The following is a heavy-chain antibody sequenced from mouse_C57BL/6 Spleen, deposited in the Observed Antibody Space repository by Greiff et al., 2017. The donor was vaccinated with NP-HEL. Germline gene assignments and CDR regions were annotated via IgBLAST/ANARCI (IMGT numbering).Heavy chain of an antibody. D-gene: IGHD2-1*01. CDR2: ISYDGSN. Sequence: EVQLQQSGPGLVKPSQSLSLTCSVTGYSITSGYYWNWIRQFPGNKLEWMGYISYDGSNNYNPSLKNRISITRDTSKNQFFLKLNSVTTEDTATYYCARDRGYGNPYFDYWGQGTTLTVSS. CDR3: ARDRGYGNPYFDY. CDR1: GYSITSGYY. J-gene: IGHJ2*01. V-gene: IGHV3-6*01.